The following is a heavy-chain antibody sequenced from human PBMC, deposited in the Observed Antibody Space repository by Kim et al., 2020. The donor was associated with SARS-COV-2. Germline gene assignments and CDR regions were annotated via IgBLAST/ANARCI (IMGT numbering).Heavy chain of an antibody. D-gene: IGHD4-17*01. V-gene: IGHV4-34*01. CDR3: ARHTVTGYN. Sequence: GTTNYTPSLKSRVTISVDTSKNQFSLKLSSVTAADTAVYYCARHTVTGYNWGQGTLVTVSS. J-gene: IGHJ4*02. CDR2: GTT.